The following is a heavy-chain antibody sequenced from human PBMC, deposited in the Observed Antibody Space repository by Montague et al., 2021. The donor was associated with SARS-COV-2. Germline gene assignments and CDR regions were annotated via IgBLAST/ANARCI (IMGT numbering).Heavy chain of an antibody. Sequence: SETLSLTCTVSRDSISSHNYSWAWIRQRPGKGLEWIDSVDYSGLTFYNQSLESRVTISVDTSKKQFSLKVNSVTAADSAVYDCAPDAEAHSSGSFDIWGQGTRVTVSS. CDR1: RDSISSHNYS. CDR3: APDAEAHSSGSFDI. J-gene: IGHJ3*02. CDR2: VDYSGLT. V-gene: IGHV4-39*07. D-gene: IGHD2-15*01.